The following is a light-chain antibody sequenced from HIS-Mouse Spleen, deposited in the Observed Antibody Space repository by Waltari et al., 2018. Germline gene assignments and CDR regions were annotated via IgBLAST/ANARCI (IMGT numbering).Light chain of an antibody. CDR3: SSYTSSSTWV. J-gene: IGLJ3*02. Sequence: QSVLTQPPSASGTPGQRVTISCSGSSSNIGSNYVYWYQQLPGTAPKPMIYDVSNRPAGVSNRFSGSKSGNTASLTISGLQAEDEADYYCSSYTSSSTWVFGGGTKLTVL. V-gene: IGLV2-14*01. CDR1: SSNIGSNY. CDR2: DVS.